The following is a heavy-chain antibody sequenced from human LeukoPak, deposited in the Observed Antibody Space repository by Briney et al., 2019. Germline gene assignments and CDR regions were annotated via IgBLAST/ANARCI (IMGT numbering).Heavy chain of an antibody. D-gene: IGHD2-2*01. CDR2: IYYTGST. Sequence: ASETLSLTCTVSGGSISSSGYYWAWIRQPPGKGLEWIGSIYYTGSTYYNPSLKSRVTISVDTSKNKFSLKLISVTAADTAVYYCAGLGSTWYFPDSWGQGSLVTLSS. CDR3: AGLGSTWYFPDS. J-gene: IGHJ5*01. CDR1: GGSISSSGYY. V-gene: IGHV4-39*01.